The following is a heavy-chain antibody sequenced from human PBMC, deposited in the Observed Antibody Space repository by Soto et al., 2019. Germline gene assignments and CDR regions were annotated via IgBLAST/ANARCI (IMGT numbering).Heavy chain of an antibody. J-gene: IGHJ6*03. CDR1: GYTFTGYY. CDR2: INPNSGGT. CDR3: ARGGTLIPYYYYYMDV. V-gene: IGHV1-2*02. Sequence: QVQLVQSGAEVKKPGASVKVSCKASGYTFTGYYMHWVRQAPGQGLEWMGWINPNSGGTNYAQKFQGGVTMTRDTSISTAYMELSRLRSDDTAVYYCARGGTLIPYYYYYMDVWGKGTTVTVSS. D-gene: IGHD1-1*01.